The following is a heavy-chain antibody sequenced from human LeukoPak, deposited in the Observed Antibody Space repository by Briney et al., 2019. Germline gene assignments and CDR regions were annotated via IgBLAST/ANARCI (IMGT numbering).Heavy chain of an antibody. Sequence: GASVKVSCKASGGTFSSYAISWVRQAPGQGLEWMGGIMPIFGTANYAQKFQGRVTITADESTSTAYMELSSLRSEDTAVYYCARWISGSYFWFVPWGQGTLVTVSS. J-gene: IGHJ5*02. V-gene: IGHV1-69*13. CDR3: ARWISGSYFWFVP. D-gene: IGHD1-26*01. CDR2: IMPIFGTA. CDR1: GGTFSSYA.